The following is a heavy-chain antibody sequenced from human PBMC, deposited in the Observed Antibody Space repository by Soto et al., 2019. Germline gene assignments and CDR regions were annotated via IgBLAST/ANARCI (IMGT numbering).Heavy chain of an antibody. CDR2: IYYSGST. Sequence: QLQLQESGPGLVKPSETLSLTCTVSGGSISSSSYYWGWIRQPPGKGLEWIGSIYYSGSTSYNPSLKSRVTISVDTSKNQFSLKLSSVTAADTAVYYCARQYYDYIWGSYRDWYFDLWGRGTLVTVSS. CDR3: ARQYYDYIWGSYRDWYFDL. D-gene: IGHD3-16*02. V-gene: IGHV4-39*01. J-gene: IGHJ2*01. CDR1: GGSISSSSYY.